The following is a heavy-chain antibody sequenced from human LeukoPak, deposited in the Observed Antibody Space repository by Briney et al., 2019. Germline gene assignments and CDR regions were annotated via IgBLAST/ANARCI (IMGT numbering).Heavy chain of an antibody. Sequence: SVKVSCKASGYTFTSYDINWVRQAPGQGLEWMGGIIPIFGTANYAQKFQGRVTITADESTSTAYMELSSLRSEDTAVYYCARPSRGGAFDIWGQGTMVTVSS. CDR3: ARPSRGGAFDI. D-gene: IGHD3-16*01. CDR2: IIPIFGTA. CDR1: GYTFTSYD. J-gene: IGHJ3*02. V-gene: IGHV1-69*13.